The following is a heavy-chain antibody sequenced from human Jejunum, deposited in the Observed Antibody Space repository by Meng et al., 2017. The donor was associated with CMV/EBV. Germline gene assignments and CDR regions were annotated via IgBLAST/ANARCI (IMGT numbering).Heavy chain of an antibody. J-gene: IGHJ4*02. CDR3: AKDYSDYVWGSYRLFDS. CDR2: ISGLGGST. Sequence: FKFDTYAMRWVRQAPGRGLEWVAGISGLGGSTHYADSVKGRFTISRDNSKNTLYLQMNSLRAEDTAVYFCAKDYSDYVWGSYRLFDSWGQGTLVTVSS. D-gene: IGHD3-16*02. V-gene: IGHV3-23*01. CDR1: FKFDTYA.